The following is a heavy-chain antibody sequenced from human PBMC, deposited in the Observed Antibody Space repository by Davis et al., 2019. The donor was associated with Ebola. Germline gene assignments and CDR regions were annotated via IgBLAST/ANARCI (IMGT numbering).Heavy chain of an antibody. CDR3: AKAGDTSWFHY. CDR1: GFTFHSND. V-gene: IGHV3-23*01. J-gene: IGHJ4*02. Sequence: GESLKISCATSGFTFHSNDMSWVRQAPGKGLEWVSGIDAHSDTTYYADSVKGRFTISRDSSKNTLYLQMNSLRAVDTAVYYCAKAGDTSWFHYWGQGTLVTVSS. D-gene: IGHD2-21*02. CDR2: IDAHSDTT.